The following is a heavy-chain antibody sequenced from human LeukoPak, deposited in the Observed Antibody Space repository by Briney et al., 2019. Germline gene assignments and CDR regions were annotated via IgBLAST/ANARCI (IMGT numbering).Heavy chain of an antibody. CDR1: GFTFDDYA. CDR3: AKGTYYYDSSGYSGFDY. V-gene: IGHV3-9*01. CDR2: ISWNSGSI. Sequence: GGSLRLSCAAPGFTFDDYAMHWVRQAPGKGLEWVSGISWNSGSIGYADSVKGRFTISRDNAKNSLYLQMNSLRAGDTALYYCAKGTYYYDSSGYSGFDYWGQGTLVTVSS. D-gene: IGHD3-22*01. J-gene: IGHJ4*02.